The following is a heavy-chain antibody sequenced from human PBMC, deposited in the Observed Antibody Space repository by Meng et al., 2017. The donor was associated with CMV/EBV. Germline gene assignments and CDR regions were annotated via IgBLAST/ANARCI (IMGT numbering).Heavy chain of an antibody. Sequence: ASVPVSCQASGYTFPRYDINWVRQATGQGIEGTGWMNPNSGNTGYAQKFQGRVTITRNTSISTAYMELSSLRSEDTAVYYCARGSRVGIAAAGTATRLYYFDYWGQGTLVTVSS. CDR2: MNPNSGNT. D-gene: IGHD6-13*01. CDR1: GYTFPRYD. J-gene: IGHJ4*02. CDR3: ARGSRVGIAAAGTATRLYYFDY. V-gene: IGHV1-8*03.